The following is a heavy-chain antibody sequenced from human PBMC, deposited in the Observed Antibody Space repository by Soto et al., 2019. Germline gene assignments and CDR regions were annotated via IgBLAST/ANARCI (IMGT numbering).Heavy chain of an antibody. CDR2: ISYDGSNK. V-gene: IGHV3-30*18. Sequence: PGRSLRLSCAASGFTFSSYGMHWVRQAPGKGLEWVAVISYDGSNKYYADSVKGRFTISRDNSKNTLYLQMNSLRAEDTAVYYCAKGGSSIAARPVYWGQGTLVTVSS. CDR3: AKGGSSIAARPVY. J-gene: IGHJ4*02. CDR1: GFTFSSYG. D-gene: IGHD6-6*01.